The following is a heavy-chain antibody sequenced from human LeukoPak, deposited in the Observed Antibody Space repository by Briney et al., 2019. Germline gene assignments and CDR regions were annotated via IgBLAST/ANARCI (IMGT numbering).Heavy chain of an antibody. CDR3: ARDRGSGWFDY. V-gene: IGHV3-21*01. J-gene: IGHJ4*02. D-gene: IGHD6-19*01. CDR1: GFTFSGYS. Sequence: PGGSLRLSCAASGFTFSGYSMNWVRQAPGKGLEWVSSISSSSYIYYRDSVKGRFTISRDNARNSLFLQMNSLRAEDTAVYYCARDRGSGWFDYWGQGTLVTDS. CDR2: ISSSSYI.